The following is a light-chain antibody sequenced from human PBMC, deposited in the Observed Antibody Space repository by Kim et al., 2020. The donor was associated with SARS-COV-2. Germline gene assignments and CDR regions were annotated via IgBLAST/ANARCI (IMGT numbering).Light chain of an antibody. Sequence: GQSITISCTGTRTDVGGYDCVSWYQQHPGKAPKLLIYDVTKRPSGVSIRFSASKSDNTASLTISGLQAEDEAEYYCSSYTITSTYVFGTGTKVTVL. CDR1: RTDVGGYDC. J-gene: IGLJ1*01. V-gene: IGLV2-14*04. CDR2: DVT. CDR3: SSYTITSTYV.